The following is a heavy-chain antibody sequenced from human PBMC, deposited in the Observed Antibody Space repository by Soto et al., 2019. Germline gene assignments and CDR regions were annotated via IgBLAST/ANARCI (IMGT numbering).Heavy chain of an antibody. V-gene: IGHV4-39*07. Sequence: PSETLSLTCTVSGGSISSSSYYWGWIRQPPGKGLEWIGDIYHSGSTNYNPSLKSRVTISVDTSKNQFSLKLSSVTAADTAVYYCARASYIAAAQRVSWFDPWGQGTLVTVSS. CDR3: ARASYIAAAQRVSWFDP. D-gene: IGHD6-13*01. CDR1: GGSISSSSYY. J-gene: IGHJ5*02. CDR2: IYHSGST.